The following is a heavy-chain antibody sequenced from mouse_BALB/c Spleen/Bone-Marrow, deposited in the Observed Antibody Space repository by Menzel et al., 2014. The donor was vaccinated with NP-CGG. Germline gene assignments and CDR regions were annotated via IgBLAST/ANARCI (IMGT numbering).Heavy chain of an antibody. V-gene: IGHV1S130*01. CDR3: ARHHRYAYYFDY. CDR2: IHPNSGNT. D-gene: IGHD2-14*01. CDR1: GYTFTNSW. Sequence: QVQLQQSGSVLVRPGASVKVSCKASGYTFTNSWMHWAKQRPGQGLEWIGEIHPNSGNTNYNEKFKSKATLTVDTSSSTAYVDLSSLTSEDSAVYYCARHHRYAYYFDYWGQDTTLTVSS. J-gene: IGHJ2*01.